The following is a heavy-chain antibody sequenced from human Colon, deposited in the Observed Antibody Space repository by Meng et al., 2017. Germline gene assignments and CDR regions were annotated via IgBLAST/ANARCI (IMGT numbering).Heavy chain of an antibody. CDR3: ARDWGDVRGGFDF. D-gene: IGHD3-10*02. V-gene: IGHV6-1*01. CDR1: EDSVTRNRAA. CDR2: TYYRSKYYN. Sequence: VHPPHSAPRLGQPPQILSPTCAISEDSVTRNRAAWNWLKQYPSRGLEWLGRTYYRSKYYNDYALSVKSRITINPDTSKNQFSLQLNSVTPEDTAIYYCARDWGDVRGGFDFWGQGTLVTVSS. J-gene: IGHJ4*02.